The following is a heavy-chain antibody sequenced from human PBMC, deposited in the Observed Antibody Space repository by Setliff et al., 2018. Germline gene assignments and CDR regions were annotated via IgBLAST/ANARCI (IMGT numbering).Heavy chain of an antibody. CDR2: TNWNGDDI. V-gene: IGHV3-20*04. CDR3: AKDYLSRWWNEPPLYFDD. J-gene: IGHJ4*01. Sequence: PGGSLRLSCAASGFTFRDYGMNWVRQVPGKGLEWVSGTNWNGDDISYADSVRGRFTISRDNARNSLHLQMNDVRREDAAFYYCAKDYLSRWWNEPPLYFDDWGPGVLVTSPQ. CDR1: GFTFRDYG. D-gene: IGHD1-1*01.